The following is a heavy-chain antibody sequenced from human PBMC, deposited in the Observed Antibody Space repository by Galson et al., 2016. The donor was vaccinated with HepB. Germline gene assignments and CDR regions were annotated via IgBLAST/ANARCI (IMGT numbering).Heavy chain of an antibody. CDR2: IKGDGSVK. J-gene: IGHJ4*02. Sequence: SLRLSCAASGFRFSGYWMTWVRQAPGKGMEWVANIKGDGSVKYHVDSVKGRFTISRDSAENSLYLQMNSLRVDDTAVYYCVREPNAGAYYYDYWGQGTLVTVSS. V-gene: IGHV3-7*01. CDR1: GFRFSGYW. CDR3: VREPNAGAYYYDY.